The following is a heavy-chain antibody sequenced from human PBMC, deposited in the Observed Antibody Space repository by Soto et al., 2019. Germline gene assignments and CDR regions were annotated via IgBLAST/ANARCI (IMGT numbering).Heavy chain of an antibody. CDR3: AGEYGDYDQNWFDP. D-gene: IGHD4-17*01. CDR1: GGSISSYY. Sequence: SETLSLTCTVSGGSISSYYWSWIRQPAGKGLEWIGRIYTSGSTKYNPSLKSRVTMSVDTSKNQFSLKLSSVTAADTAVYYCAGEYGDYDQNWFDPWGQGTLVTVPS. J-gene: IGHJ5*02. V-gene: IGHV4-4*07. CDR2: IYTSGST.